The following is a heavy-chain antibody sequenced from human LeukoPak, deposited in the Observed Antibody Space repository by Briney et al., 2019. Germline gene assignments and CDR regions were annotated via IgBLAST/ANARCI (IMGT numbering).Heavy chain of an antibody. CDR2: IWPGDSDT. J-gene: IGHJ4*02. V-gene: IGHV5-51*01. D-gene: IGHD4-23*01. CDR3: TRLGSTTVVPGF. CDR1: GYNFTTNW. Sequence: EESLKISCTGSGYNFTTNWIGWVRQMPGKGLEWMGMIWPGDSDTRYSPSFQGQVSISADKAKNTAFLQWSSLKASDTAKYFCTRLGSTTVVPGFWGQGTLVTVSS.